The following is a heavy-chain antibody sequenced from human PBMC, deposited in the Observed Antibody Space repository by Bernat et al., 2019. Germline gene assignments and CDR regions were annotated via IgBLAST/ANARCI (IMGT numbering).Heavy chain of an antibody. D-gene: IGHD3-3*01. CDR1: GGSFSGYY. V-gene: IGHV4-34*01. CDR3: ARVGYYDFWSGYMDNWFDP. J-gene: IGHJ5*01. Sequence: QVQLQQWGAGLLKPSETLSLTCAVYGGSFSGYYWSWIRQPPGKGLEWIGEINHSGSTNYNPSLKSRVTITVDTSKSQVSLKLSSVTAADTAVYYCARVGYYDFWSGYMDNWFDPWGRGTLVTVSS. CDR2: INHSGST.